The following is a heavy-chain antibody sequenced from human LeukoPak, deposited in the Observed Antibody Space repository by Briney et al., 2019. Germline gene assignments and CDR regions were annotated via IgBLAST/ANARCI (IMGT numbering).Heavy chain of an antibody. CDR3: ARLGVVPAARSYYYYYGMDV. CDR1: GGSISSSSYY. V-gene: IGHV4-39*07. J-gene: IGHJ6*02. Sequence: SETLSLTCTVSGGSISSSSYYWGWIRQPPGKGLEWIGSIYYSGSTYYNPSLKSRVTISVDTSKNQFSLKLSSVTAADTAVYYCARLGVVPAARSYYYYYGMDVWGQGTTVTVSS. CDR2: IYYSGST. D-gene: IGHD2-2*01.